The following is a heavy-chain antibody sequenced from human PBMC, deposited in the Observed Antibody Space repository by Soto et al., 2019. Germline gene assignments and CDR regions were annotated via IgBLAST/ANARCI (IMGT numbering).Heavy chain of an antibody. J-gene: IGHJ6*02. V-gene: IGHV3-53*01. CDR3: ARGAMAPYYYYGMDV. D-gene: IGHD5-18*01. CDR1: GFTFSSNY. Sequence: PGGSLRLCCAASGFTFSSNYMSWVRQAPGKGLEWVSVIYSGGSTYYADSVKGRFTISRDNSKNTLYLQMNSLRAEDTAVYYCARGAMAPYYYYGMDVWGQGTPVTVS. CDR2: IYSGGST.